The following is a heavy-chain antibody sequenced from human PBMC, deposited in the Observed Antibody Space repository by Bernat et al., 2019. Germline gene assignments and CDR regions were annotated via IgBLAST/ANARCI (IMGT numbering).Heavy chain of an antibody. Sequence: EVQLVQSGAEVKKPGESLKISCKGSGYSFTSYWIGWVRQMPGKGLEWMGIIYPGDSDTRYSPSFQGQVTISADKSISTAYLQWSSLKASDTAMYYCARHPRIPYSGSYCSNWFDPWGQGTLVTVSS. D-gene: IGHD1-26*01. CDR3: ARHPRIPYSGSYCSNWFDP. V-gene: IGHV5-51*01. J-gene: IGHJ5*02. CDR2: IYPGDSDT. CDR1: GYSFTSYW.